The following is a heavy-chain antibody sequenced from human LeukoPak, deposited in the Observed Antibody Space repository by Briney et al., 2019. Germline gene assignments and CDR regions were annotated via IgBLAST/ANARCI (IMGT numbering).Heavy chain of an antibody. Sequence: GASVTVSFKPSGYTFTSYYMHWVRQAPGQGLEWMGIINPSGGSTSYAQKFQGRVTMTRDTSTSTVYMELSSLRSEDTAVYYCARSIAVAGTWALRYYGMDVWGQGTTVTVSS. J-gene: IGHJ6*02. D-gene: IGHD6-19*01. CDR3: ARSIAVAGTWALRYYGMDV. V-gene: IGHV1-46*01. CDR1: GYTFTSYY. CDR2: INPSGGST.